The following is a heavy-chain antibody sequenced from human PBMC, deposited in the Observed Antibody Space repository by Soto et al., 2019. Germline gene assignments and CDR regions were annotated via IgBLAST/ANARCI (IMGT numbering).Heavy chain of an antibody. CDR3: AGGASITMVRGVITPRIYYFDY. CDR2: IYYSGST. Sequence: SETLSLTCTVSGGSISSSSYYWGWIRQPPGKGLEWIGSIYYSGSTYYNPSLKSRVTISVDTSKNQFSLKLSSVTAADTAVYYCAGGASITMVRGVITPRIYYFDYWGQGTLVTVSS. J-gene: IGHJ4*02. D-gene: IGHD3-10*01. CDR1: GGSISSSSYY. V-gene: IGHV4-39*01.